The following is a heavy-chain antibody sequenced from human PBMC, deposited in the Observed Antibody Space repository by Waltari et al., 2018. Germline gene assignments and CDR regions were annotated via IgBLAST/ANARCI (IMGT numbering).Heavy chain of an antibody. Sequence: QVQLQQWGAGLLKPSETLSLTCAVYGGSFSGYYWSWIRQPPGKGLEWIGEIKHSVRTNYIPSLRGRVTVSVDTSMNQFSLKLSSVTAADTAVFYGARKTHIAMAGTYYYYMDVWGKGTTVTISS. V-gene: IGHV4-34*01. CDR3: ARKTHIAMAGTYYYYMDV. CDR1: GGSFSGYY. D-gene: IGHD6-19*01. J-gene: IGHJ6*03. CDR2: IKHSVRT.